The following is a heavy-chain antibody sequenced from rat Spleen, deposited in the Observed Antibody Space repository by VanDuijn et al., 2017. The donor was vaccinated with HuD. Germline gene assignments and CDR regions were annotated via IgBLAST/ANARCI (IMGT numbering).Heavy chain of an antibody. D-gene: IGHD1-2*01. J-gene: IGHJ2*01. V-gene: IGHV5-29*01. Sequence: EVQLVESDGGLVQPGRSLKLSCAASGFTFSDFYMAWVRQAPTKGLEWVATISYDGSSTYYRDSVKGRFTISRDNAKSTLYLQMDSLRSEDTATYYCAREQLFDYWGQGVMVTVSS. CDR3: AREQLFDY. CDR2: ISYDGSST. CDR1: GFTFSDFY.